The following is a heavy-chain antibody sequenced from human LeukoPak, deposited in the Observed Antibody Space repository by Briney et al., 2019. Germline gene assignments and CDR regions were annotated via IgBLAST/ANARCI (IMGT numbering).Heavy chain of an antibody. CDR2: ITPDGSGK. CDR3: AKEGRVSIAAYRGFDP. V-gene: IGHV3-7*03. J-gene: IGHJ5*02. D-gene: IGHD6-6*01. CDR1: GFSFKDYW. Sequence: GGSLRLSCAASGFSFKDYWMSWVRQAPGKGLEWVADITPDGSGKTYVDSVKGRFTISRDNAKNSLYLQMNSLRAEDTALYYCAKEGRVSIAAYRGFDPWGQGTLVTVSS.